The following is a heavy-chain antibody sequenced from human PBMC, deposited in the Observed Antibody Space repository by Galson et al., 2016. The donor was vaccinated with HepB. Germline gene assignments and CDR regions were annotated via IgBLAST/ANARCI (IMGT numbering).Heavy chain of an antibody. CDR3: AHTTLVQGANYGLDV. D-gene: IGHD3-10*01. Sequence: PALVKPTQTLSLTCTFSGFSLSTNGVGVAWIRQPPGKALEWLALIYWDERKRYSPPLKSRLTITKDTSRKQVVLTMTNMDPVDTATYYCAHTTLVQGANYGLDVWGQGTTVTVSS. CDR1: GFSLSTNGVG. V-gene: IGHV2-5*02. J-gene: IGHJ6*02. CDR2: IYWDERK.